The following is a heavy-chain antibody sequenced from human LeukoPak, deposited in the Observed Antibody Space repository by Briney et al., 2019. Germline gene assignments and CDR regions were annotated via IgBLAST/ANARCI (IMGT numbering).Heavy chain of an antibody. J-gene: IGHJ4*02. CDR3: ARERTRDFDY. D-gene: IGHD5-24*01. CDR1: GFIFSSYG. V-gene: IGHV3-30*03. CDR2: VSYDGSNE. Sequence: GGSLRLSCAASGFIFSSYGMHWVRQAPGKGLEWVAVVSYDGSNEYYADSVKGRFTISRDNSENTLYLQMNSLRPEDTAVYYCARERTRDFDYWGQGTLVTVSS.